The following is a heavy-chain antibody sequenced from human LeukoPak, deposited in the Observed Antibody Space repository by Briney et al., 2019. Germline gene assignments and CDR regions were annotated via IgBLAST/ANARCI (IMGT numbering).Heavy chain of an antibody. CDR3: ARGLSYGFSDFVY. J-gene: IGHJ4*02. Sequence: GGSLRLSCAASGFTFSSYGMHWVRQAPGKGLEWVAVISYDGSNKYYADSVKGRFTISRDNSKNTLYLQMNSLRAEDTAVYYCARGLSYGFSDFVYWGQGTLVTVSS. CDR2: ISYDGSNK. V-gene: IGHV3-30*03. D-gene: IGHD2/OR15-2a*01. CDR1: GFTFSSYG.